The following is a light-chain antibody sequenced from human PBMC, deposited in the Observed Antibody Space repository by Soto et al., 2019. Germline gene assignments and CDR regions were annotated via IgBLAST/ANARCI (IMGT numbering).Light chain of an antibody. CDR1: QTVRNN. CDR3: QHYNEWPLT. Sequence: ERVMTQFPATLSVSPGAKATLSCRASQTVRNNLAWYQQKPGQAPRLLIYFASTRATGVPARFSGSGSGTEFTLTISNRQSEDSAVYYCQHYNEWPLTFGGGTKLETK. CDR2: FAS. V-gene: IGKV3-15*01. J-gene: IGKJ4*01.